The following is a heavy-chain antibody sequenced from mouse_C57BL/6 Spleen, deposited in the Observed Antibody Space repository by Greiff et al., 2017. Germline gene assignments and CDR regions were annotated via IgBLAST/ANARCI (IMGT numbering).Heavy chain of an antibody. CDR3: AMVGLREYWFDY. D-gene: IGHD2-4*01. CDR1: GFNIKNTY. J-gene: IGHJ2*01. CDR2: IDPANVNT. V-gene: IGHV14-3*01. Sequence: EVKLEESVAELVRPGASVKLSCTASGFNIKNTYMHWVKQRPEQGLEWIGRIDPANVNTKYAPKFQGKATITADKSSNTAYLQLSSLTSEDTAIYYCAMVGLREYWFDYWGQGTTLTVAA.